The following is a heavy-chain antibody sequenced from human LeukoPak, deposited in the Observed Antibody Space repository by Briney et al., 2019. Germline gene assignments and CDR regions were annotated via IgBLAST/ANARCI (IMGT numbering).Heavy chain of an antibody. D-gene: IGHD2-15*01. CDR3: ARGYCSGGSCYDY. CDR1: GFTFSSYA. CDR2: ISYDGSNK. V-gene: IGHV3-30-3*01. J-gene: IGHJ4*02. Sequence: PGRSLRLSCAASGFTFSSYAMHWVRQAPGKGLEWVALISYDGSNKYYADSVKGRFTISRDNSKNTLYLQMNSLRAEDTAVYYCARGYCSGGSCYDYWGQGTLVTVPS.